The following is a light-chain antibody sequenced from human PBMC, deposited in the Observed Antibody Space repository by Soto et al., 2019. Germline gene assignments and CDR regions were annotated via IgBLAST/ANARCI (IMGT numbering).Light chain of an antibody. J-gene: IGLJ1*01. Sequence: QSALTQPPSASGSPGQSVTISCTGTSSDVGGYNYVSWYQHHPGKAPKLMIYEVSKRPSGVPDRFSGSKSGNTASLTVSGLQADDEADYYCSSDAGNDKYVFGSGTKVPVL. V-gene: IGLV2-8*01. CDR3: SSDAGNDKYV. CDR1: SSDVGGYNY. CDR2: EVS.